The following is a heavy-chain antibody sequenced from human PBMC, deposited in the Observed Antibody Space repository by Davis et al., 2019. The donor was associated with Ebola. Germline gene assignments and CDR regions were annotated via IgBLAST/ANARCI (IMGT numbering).Heavy chain of an antibody. CDR2: IYYSGST. Sequence: SETLSLTCAVYGGSFSGYYWSWIRQPPGKGLEWIGSIYYSGSTYYSPSLKSRVTISVDTSKNQFSLKLSSVTAADTAVYYCARLLATVNHYFDYWGQGTLVTVSS. J-gene: IGHJ4*02. CDR3: ARLLATVNHYFDY. CDR1: GGSFSGYY. D-gene: IGHD4-17*01. V-gene: IGHV4-34*01.